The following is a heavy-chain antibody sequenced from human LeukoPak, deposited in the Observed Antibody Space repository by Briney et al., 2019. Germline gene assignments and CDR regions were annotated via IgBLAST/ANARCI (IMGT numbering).Heavy chain of an antibody. CDR1: GFTFSSYE. Sequence: GGSLRLSCAASGFTFSSYEMNWVRRAPGKGLEWVANIKQDGSEKYYVDSVKGRFTISRDNAKNSLYLQMNSLRAEDTAVYYCAREGSWYIFPFDYWGQGTLVTVSS. D-gene: IGHD6-13*01. CDR2: IKQDGSEK. CDR3: AREGSWYIFPFDY. V-gene: IGHV3-7*01. J-gene: IGHJ4*02.